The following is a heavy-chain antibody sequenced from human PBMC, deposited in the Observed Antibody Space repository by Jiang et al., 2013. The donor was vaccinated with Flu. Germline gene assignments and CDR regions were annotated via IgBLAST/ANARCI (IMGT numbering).Heavy chain of an antibody. CDR3: AIIAAAGNGWFDP. CDR2: IYYSGST. CDR1: GGSISSSSYY. J-gene: IGHJ5*02. Sequence: KPSETLSLTCTVSGGSISSSSYYWGWIRQPPGKGLEWIGSIYYSGSTYYNPSLKSRVTISVDTSKNQFSLKLSSVTAADTAVYYCAIIAAAGNGWFDPWGQGTLVTVSS. V-gene: IGHV4-39*01. D-gene: IGHD6-13*01.